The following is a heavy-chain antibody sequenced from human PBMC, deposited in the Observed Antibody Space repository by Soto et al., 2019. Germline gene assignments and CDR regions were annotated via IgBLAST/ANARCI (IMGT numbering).Heavy chain of an antibody. Sequence: EVQLVESGGGLVQPGRSLRLSCAASGFTFDDYAMHWVRQAPGKGMEWVSGISWNSGSIGYADSVKGRFTISRDNAKNSLYLQMNILRAEDTALYYCAKDRLGGGSLWGNFYYGMDVWGQGTTVTVAS. J-gene: IGHJ6*02. D-gene: IGHD1-26*01. V-gene: IGHV3-9*01. CDR2: ISWNSGSI. CDR3: AKDRLGGGSLWGNFYYGMDV. CDR1: GFTFDDYA.